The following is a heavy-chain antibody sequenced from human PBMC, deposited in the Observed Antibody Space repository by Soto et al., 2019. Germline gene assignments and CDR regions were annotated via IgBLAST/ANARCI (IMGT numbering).Heavy chain of an antibody. V-gene: IGHV1-18*01. Sequence: ASVKVSCKASGYTFTNYGISWVRQAPGQGLEWMGWISAYNGNTNYAQKLQGRVTMTTDTSTSTAYMELRSLRSDDTAVYYCARGRGTYYYDSSGYYGAAFDIWGQGTMVTVSS. CDR1: GYTFTNYG. D-gene: IGHD3-22*01. CDR3: ARGRGTYYYDSSGYYGAAFDI. J-gene: IGHJ3*02. CDR2: ISAYNGNT.